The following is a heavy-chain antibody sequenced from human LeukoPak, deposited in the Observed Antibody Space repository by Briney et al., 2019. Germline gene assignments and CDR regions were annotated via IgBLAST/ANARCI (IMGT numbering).Heavy chain of an antibody. V-gene: IGHV4-39*07. J-gene: IGHJ4*02. CDR1: GGSINSGSHY. Sequence: SETLSLTCTVSGGSINSGSHYWGWLRQPPGKGLEWVGSIYYTGKTYYNPSLKSRATMSVDTSKIQFSLKLSSVNAADTAVYYCARAGYYDSSGYYYPGRYYFDYWGQGTLVTVSS. CDR2: IYYTGKT. D-gene: IGHD3-22*01. CDR3: ARAGYYDSSGYYYPGRYYFDY.